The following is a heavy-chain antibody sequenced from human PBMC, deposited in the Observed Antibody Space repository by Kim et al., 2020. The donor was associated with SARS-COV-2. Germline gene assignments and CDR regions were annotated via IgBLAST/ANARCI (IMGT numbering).Heavy chain of an antibody. V-gene: IGHV3-30-3*01. CDR2: ISYDGSNK. D-gene: IGHD2-2*01. CDR1: GFTFSSYA. Sequence: GGSLRLSCAASGFTFSSYAMHWVRQAPGKGLEWVAVISYDGSNKYYADSVKGRFTISRDNSKNTLYLQMNSLRAEDTAVYYCARDRGWIVVVPAAPFDYWGQGTLVTVSS. J-gene: IGHJ4*02. CDR3: ARDRGWIVVVPAAPFDY.